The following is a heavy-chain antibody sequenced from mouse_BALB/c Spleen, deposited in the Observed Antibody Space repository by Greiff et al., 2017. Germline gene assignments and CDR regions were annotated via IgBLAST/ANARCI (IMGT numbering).Heavy chain of an antibody. CDR2: ISYSGST. CDR3: ARQGSYDYDPFAY. Sequence: EVQLKESGPGLVKPSQSLSLTCTVTGYSITSDYAWNWIRQFPGNKLEWMGYISYSGSTSYNPSLKSRISITRDTSKNQFFLQLNSVTTEDTATYYCARQGSYDYDPFAYWGQGTLVTVSA. D-gene: IGHD2-4*01. V-gene: IGHV3-2*02. CDR1: GYSITSDYA. J-gene: IGHJ3*01.